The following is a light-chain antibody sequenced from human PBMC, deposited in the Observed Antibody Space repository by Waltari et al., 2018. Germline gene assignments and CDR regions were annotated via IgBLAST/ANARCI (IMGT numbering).Light chain of an antibody. Sequence: VTITCRSSQSVNDCLNWYQQEPGKAPRLLIFAATRVHTGVPSRFSASGFGTHFTLTITGLQPEAFATYFCQQSFGTPWTFGLGTKVE. CDR3: QQSFGTPWT. CDR2: AAT. J-gene: IGKJ1*01. V-gene: IGKV1-39*01. CDR1: QSVNDC.